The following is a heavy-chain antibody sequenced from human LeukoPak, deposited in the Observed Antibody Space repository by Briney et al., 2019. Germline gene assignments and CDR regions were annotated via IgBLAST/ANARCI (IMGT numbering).Heavy chain of an antibody. CDR3: ARGGDTITMIDTGGDAFDI. J-gene: IGHJ3*02. CDR1: GGSISSYY. V-gene: IGHV4-59*01. Sequence: SETLSLTCTVSGGSISSYYWSWIRQPPGKGLEWIGYIYYSGSTNYNPSLKSRVTISVDTSKNQFSLKLSSVTAADTAVHYCARGGDTITMIDTGGDAFDIWGQGTMVTVSS. CDR2: IYYSGST. D-gene: IGHD3-22*01.